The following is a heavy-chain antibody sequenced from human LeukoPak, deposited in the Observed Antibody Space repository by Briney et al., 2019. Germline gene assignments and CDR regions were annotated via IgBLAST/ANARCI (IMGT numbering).Heavy chain of an antibody. CDR1: GGSFSGYY. Sequence: SETLSLTCAVYGGSFSGYYWSWIRQPAGKGLEWIGEINHSGSTNYNPSLKSRVTISVDTSKNQFSLKLSSVTAADTAVYYCARGRRNYYGSGSYSITCCYFDYWGQGTLVTVSS. CDR3: ARGRRNYYGSGSYSITCCYFDY. V-gene: IGHV4-34*01. D-gene: IGHD3-10*01. CDR2: INHSGST. J-gene: IGHJ4*02.